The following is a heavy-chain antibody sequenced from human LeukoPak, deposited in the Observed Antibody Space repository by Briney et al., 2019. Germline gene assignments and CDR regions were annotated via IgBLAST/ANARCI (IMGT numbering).Heavy chain of an antibody. CDR3: ARTPFYGGNPYFDY. V-gene: IGHV4-59*01. Sequence: SETLSLTCTVSGGSISSYYWSWIRQPPGKGLEWIGYIYYSGSTNYNPSLKSRVTISVDTSKNQFSLKLSSVTAADTAVYYCARTPFYGGNPYFDYWGQGTLVTVSS. CDR1: GGSISSYY. CDR2: IYYSGST. J-gene: IGHJ4*02. D-gene: IGHD4-23*01.